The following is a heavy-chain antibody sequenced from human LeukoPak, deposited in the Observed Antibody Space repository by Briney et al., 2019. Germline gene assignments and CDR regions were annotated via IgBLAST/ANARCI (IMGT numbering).Heavy chain of an antibody. CDR2: INPSGGST. Sequence: ASVKVSCKASGYSFTSYYIHWVRQAPGQGLEWMGIINPSGGSTNYGQRFQGRVTMTRDTSTSIVYMELRSLRSEDTAVYYCARDPSHYDGSGHPNFDYWGQGTLVTVSA. D-gene: IGHD3-22*01. J-gene: IGHJ4*02. CDR3: ARDPSHYDGSGHPNFDY. V-gene: IGHV1-46*01. CDR1: GYSFTSYY.